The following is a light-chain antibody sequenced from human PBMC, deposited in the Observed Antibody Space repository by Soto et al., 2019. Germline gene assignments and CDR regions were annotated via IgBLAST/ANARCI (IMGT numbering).Light chain of an antibody. CDR2: EVS. V-gene: IGLV2-23*02. CDR3: CSYAGSSTFV. Sequence: SVLTPPASGTWVPVESRTIFCTGGRKDVGSYHLVSWYQQHPGKAPKVMIYEVSKRPSGVSNRFSGSKSGNTASLTISGLQAEDEADYYCCSYAGSSTFVFGSGTKVTVL. CDR1: RKDVGSYHL. J-gene: IGLJ1*01.